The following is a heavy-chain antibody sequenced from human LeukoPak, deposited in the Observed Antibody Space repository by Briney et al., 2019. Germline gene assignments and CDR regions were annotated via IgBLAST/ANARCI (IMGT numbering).Heavy chain of an antibody. CDR1: GYSFTSYW. CDR3: ARLVVVTAIRDSAFDI. CDR2: IYPGDSDT. V-gene: IGHV5-51*01. Sequence: GESLKISCKGSGYSFTSYWIGWVRQMPGEGLEWMGIIYPGDSDTRYSPSFQGQVTISADKSISTAYLQWSSLKASDTAMYYCARLVVVTAIRDSAFDIWGQGTMVTVSS. J-gene: IGHJ3*02. D-gene: IGHD2-21*02.